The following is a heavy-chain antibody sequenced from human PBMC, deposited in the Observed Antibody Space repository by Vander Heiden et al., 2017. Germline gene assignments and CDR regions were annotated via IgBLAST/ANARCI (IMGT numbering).Heavy chain of an antibody. CDR1: GSGVSSYG. CDR3: AKDSQWLTYYFDY. CDR2: ISYDGSNK. V-gene: IGHV3-30*18. Sequence: VQLLEPGRGVVQPERFLRLARAASGSGVSSYGMHWVRQAPGKGLEWWAVISYDGSNKYYADSVKGRFTISRDNSKSTLYLQMNSLGAEDTAVYYCAKDSQWLTYYFDYWGQGTLVTVSS. D-gene: IGHD6-19*01. J-gene: IGHJ4*02.